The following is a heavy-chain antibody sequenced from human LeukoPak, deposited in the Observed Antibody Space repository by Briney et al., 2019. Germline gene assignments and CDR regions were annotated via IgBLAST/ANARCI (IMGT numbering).Heavy chain of an antibody. CDR3: ATASSFGVDGYYFDY. CDR1: GYTFTSYY. D-gene: IGHD3-3*01. CDR2: IHPSGGAT. Sequence: ASVKVSCKASGYTFTSYYMHWVRQAPGQGLEWMGVIHPSGGATRYAQKFQGRVTMTEDTSTDTAYMELSSLRSEDTAVYYCATASSFGVDGYYFDYWGQGTLVTVSS. J-gene: IGHJ4*02. V-gene: IGHV1-46*01.